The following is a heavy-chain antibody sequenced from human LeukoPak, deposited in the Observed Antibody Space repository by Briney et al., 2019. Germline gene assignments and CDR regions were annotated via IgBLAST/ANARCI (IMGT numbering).Heavy chain of an antibody. CDR1: GYTFTSYG. Sequence: GASVKVSCKASGYTFTSYGISWVRQAPGQGLEWMGGIIPIFGTANYAQKFQGRVTITADESTSTAYMELSSLRSEDTAVYYCARDLWSSSSSNYYYGMDVWGQGTTVTVSS. J-gene: IGHJ6*02. D-gene: IGHD6-13*01. CDR2: IIPIFGTA. CDR3: ARDLWSSSSSNYYYGMDV. V-gene: IGHV1-69*13.